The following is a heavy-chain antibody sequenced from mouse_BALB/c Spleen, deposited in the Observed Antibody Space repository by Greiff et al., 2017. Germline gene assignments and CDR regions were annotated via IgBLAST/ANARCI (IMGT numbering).Heavy chain of an antibody. CDR2: FHPYNDDT. CDR3: ARGRRFPYYAMDY. CDR1: GYTFTTYP. V-gene: IGHV1-47*01. D-gene: IGHD1-1*01. Sequence: VKLQQSGAELVKPGASVKMSCKAFGYTFTTYPIEWMKQNHGKSLEWIGNFHPYNDDTKYNEKFKGKAKLTVEKSSSTVYLELSRLTSDDSAVYYCARGRRFPYYAMDYWGQGTSVTVSS. J-gene: IGHJ4*01.